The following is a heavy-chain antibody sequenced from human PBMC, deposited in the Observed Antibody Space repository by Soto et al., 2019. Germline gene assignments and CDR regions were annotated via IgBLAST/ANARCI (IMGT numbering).Heavy chain of an antibody. Sequence: VGSLRLSCVASGFTFTTYWMSWVRQAPGKGLEWVANIRQDGGAQYYVDSVKGRFTISRDNAKNSVYLQMDSLRVEDTAVYYCVRGGHGSGSYLGSSWGQGILVTVSS. D-gene: IGHD3-10*01. V-gene: IGHV3-7*03. CDR2: IRQDGGAQ. J-gene: IGHJ5*02. CDR1: GFTFTTYW. CDR3: VRGGHGSGSYLGSS.